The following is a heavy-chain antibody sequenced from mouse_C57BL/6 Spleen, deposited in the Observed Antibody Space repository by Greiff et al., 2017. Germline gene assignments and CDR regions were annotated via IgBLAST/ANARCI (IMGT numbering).Heavy chain of an antibody. D-gene: IGHD2-3*01. CDR3: ARDNGVDGYYDYYAMDY. V-gene: IGHV1-39*01. J-gene: IGHJ4*01. CDR2: INPNYGTT. CDR1: GYSFTDYN. Sequence: EVQRVESGPELVKPGASVKISCKASGYSFTDYNMNWVKQSNGKSLEWIGVINPNYGTTSYNQKFKGKATLTVDQSSSTAYMQLNSLTSEDSAVYYCARDNGVDGYYDYYAMDYWGQGTSVTVSS.